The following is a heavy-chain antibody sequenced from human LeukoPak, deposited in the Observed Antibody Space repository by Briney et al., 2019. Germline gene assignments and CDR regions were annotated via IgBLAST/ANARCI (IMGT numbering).Heavy chain of an antibody. D-gene: IGHD3-10*01. J-gene: IGHJ4*02. Sequence: GGSLRLSCAASGFTFSSYSMNWVRQAPGKGLEWVSSISSSSSYIYYADSVKGRFTISRDNAKNSLYLQMNSLRAEDTAVYYCATPPLVRGGPDYWGQGTLVTVSS. CDR1: GFTFSSYS. CDR2: ISSSSSYI. CDR3: ATPPLVRGGPDY. V-gene: IGHV3-21*01.